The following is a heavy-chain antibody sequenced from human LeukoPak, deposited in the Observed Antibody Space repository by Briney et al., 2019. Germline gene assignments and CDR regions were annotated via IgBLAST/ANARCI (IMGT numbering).Heavy chain of an antibody. Sequence: PGGSLRLSCAASGFTFSTYWMTWVRQAPGKGLEWVANIKQDGSEKYFVDSVKGRFTISRDNANNSLYLQMNSLRAEDTAVYYCAKAFYYAFDYWGQGTLVTVSS. CDR1: GFTFSTYW. J-gene: IGHJ4*02. V-gene: IGHV3-7*01. CDR3: AKAFYYAFDY. CDR2: IKQDGSEK. D-gene: IGHD3-3*01.